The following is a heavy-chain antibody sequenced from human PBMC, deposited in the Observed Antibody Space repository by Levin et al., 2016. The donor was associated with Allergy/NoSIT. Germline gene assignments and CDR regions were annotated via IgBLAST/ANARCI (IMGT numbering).Heavy chain of an antibody. J-gene: IGHJ4*02. Sequence: VRQAPGKGLEWVAVISYDGSNKYHADSVKGRFTISRDNSKNTLYLQMNSLRAEDTAVYYCARDPDYYNFDYWGQGTLVTVSS. CDR3: ARDPDYYNFDY. V-gene: IGHV3-30*04. D-gene: IGHD3-10*01. CDR2: ISYDGSNK.